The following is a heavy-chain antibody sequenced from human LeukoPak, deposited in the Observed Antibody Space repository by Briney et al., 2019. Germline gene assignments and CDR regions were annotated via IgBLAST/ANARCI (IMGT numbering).Heavy chain of an antibody. CDR2: IIPILGIA. CDR3: ARESHHDYGDY. CDR1: GGTFSSYA. V-gene: IGHV1-69*04. J-gene: IGHJ4*02. Sequence: ASVKVSCKASGGTFSSYAISWVRQAPGQGLEWMGRIIPILGIANYAQKFQGRVTITADKSTSTAYMELSGLRAEDTAVYYCARESHHDYGDYWGQGTLVTVSS.